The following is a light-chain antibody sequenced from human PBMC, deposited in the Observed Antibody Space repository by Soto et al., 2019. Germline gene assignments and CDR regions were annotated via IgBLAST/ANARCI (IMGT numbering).Light chain of an antibody. J-gene: IGKJ4*01. CDR1: QSVSNS. CDR3: QKRTNWPLN. CDR2: DVS. V-gene: IGKV3-11*01. Sequence: EIVLTPSPATLSLSPVERSTLSCWASQSVSNSLAWYQQRPGQSPRLLIYDVSTRATGIPARFGGSGSGTDFTLTISSLETEDFAVYYCQKRTNWPLNFGGGNKGAIK.